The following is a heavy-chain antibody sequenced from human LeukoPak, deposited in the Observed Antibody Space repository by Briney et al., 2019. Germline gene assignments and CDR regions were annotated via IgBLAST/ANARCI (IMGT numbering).Heavy chain of an antibody. CDR1: GFTFSSYA. D-gene: IGHD3-3*01. CDR2: ISYDGSNK. CDR3: ARDLSYYDFWSGYDQNWFDP. J-gene: IGHJ5*02. Sequence: PGGSLRLSCAASGFTFSSYAMHWVRQAPGKGLEWVAVISYDGSNKYYADSVKGRFTISRDNSKNTLYLQMNSLRAEDTAVYYCARDLSYYDFWSGYDQNWFDPWGQGTLVTVSS. V-gene: IGHV3-30*04.